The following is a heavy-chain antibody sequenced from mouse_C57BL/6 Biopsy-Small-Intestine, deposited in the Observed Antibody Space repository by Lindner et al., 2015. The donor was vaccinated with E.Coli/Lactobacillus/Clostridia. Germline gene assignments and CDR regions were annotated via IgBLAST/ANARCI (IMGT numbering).Heavy chain of an antibody. CDR2: INPYNGDT. V-gene: IGHV1-20*01. J-gene: IGHJ4*01. CDR1: GYSFTGYF. Sequence: VQLQESGPELVKPGASVKMSCKASGYSFTGYFMNWVKQSHGKSLEWIGRINPYNGDTFYNQKFKGKATLTVDKSSNTAHMELRSLTSEDSAVYYCARWERGMGYRMDYWGQGTSVTVSS. D-gene: IGHD2-10*02. CDR3: ARWERGMGYRMDY.